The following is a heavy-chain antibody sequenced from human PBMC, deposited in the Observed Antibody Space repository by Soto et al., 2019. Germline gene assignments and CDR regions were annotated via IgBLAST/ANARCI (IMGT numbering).Heavy chain of an antibody. D-gene: IGHD2-21*01. CDR1: GFTFSSYA. CDR3: AKDPQGALLYYYYYMDV. CDR2: ISGSGGST. Sequence: GGSLRLSCAASGFTFSSYAMSWVRQAPGTGLEWVSAISGSGGSTYYADSVKGRFTIYRDNSKNTLYLQMNSLRAEDTAVYYCAKDPQGALLYYYYYMDVWGKGTTVTVSS. J-gene: IGHJ6*03. V-gene: IGHV3-23*01.